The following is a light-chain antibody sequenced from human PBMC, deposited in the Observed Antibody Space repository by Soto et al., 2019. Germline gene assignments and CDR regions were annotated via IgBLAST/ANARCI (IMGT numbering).Light chain of an antibody. CDR2: EVS. CDR1: RSDVGAYNY. J-gene: IGLJ1*01. Sequence: QSALTQPASVSGSPGQSVTISCTGTRSDVGAYNYVSWYQQHPGKAPKLMIYEVSNRPSGVSNRFSGSKSGNTASLTISGLQAEDEADYYCNSYTGSSTRFVFGTGTKVTVL. CDR3: NSYTGSSTRFV. V-gene: IGLV2-14*01.